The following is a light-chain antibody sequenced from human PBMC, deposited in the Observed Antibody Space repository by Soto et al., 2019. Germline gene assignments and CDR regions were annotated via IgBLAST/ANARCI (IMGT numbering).Light chain of an antibody. CDR1: SGSVSTNYY. CDR2: NTH. CDR3: VLYMGSGIWV. V-gene: IGLV8-61*01. Sequence: QTVVTQEPSPSVSPGGTVTLTCGLSSGSVSTNYYPSWNQQIPSQAPRTLIYNTHTRSSGVPDRFSGSILGNKAALTITGAQADDESVFYCVLYMGSGIWVFGGRTKLTVL. J-gene: IGLJ2*01.